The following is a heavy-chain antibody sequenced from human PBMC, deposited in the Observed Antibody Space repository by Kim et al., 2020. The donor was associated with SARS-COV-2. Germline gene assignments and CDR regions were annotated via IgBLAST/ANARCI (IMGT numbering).Heavy chain of an antibody. J-gene: IGHJ4*02. V-gene: IGHV4-39*01. D-gene: IGHD3-9*01. CDR3: ARTSYYDILTGYETSIGY. Sequence: KSRVTISVDTSKNQFSLKLSSVTAADTAVYYCARTSYYDILTGYETSIGYWGQGTLVTVSS.